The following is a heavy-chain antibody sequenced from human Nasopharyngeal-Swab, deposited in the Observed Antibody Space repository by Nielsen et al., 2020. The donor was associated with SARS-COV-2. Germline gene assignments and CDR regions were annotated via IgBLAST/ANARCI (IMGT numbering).Heavy chain of an antibody. V-gene: IGHV4-59*01. CDR2: IYYSGST. D-gene: IGHD5-12*01. Sequence: SETLSLTCAVYGGSFSGYYWSWIRQPPGKGLEWIGYIYYSGSTNYNPSLKSRVTISVDTSKNQFSLKLSSVTAADTAVYYCAREGGYDPFDYWGQGTLVTVSS. J-gene: IGHJ4*02. CDR3: AREGGYDPFDY. CDR1: GGSFSGYY.